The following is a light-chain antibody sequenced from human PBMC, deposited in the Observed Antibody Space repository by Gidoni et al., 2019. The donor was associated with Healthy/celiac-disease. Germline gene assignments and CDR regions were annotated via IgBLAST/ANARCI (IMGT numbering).Light chain of an antibody. CDR3: QQYGSSPWT. Sequence: EIVLTQSPGTLSLSPGERATLSCRASQSVSSSYLAGYKQKPGQAPSLLIYGASSRATGIPDSFIVSGSGTDFTLIISRLEPEDFSVYYCQQYGSSPWTFGQGTKVEIK. CDR2: GAS. J-gene: IGKJ1*01. CDR1: QSVSSSY. V-gene: IGKV3-20*01.